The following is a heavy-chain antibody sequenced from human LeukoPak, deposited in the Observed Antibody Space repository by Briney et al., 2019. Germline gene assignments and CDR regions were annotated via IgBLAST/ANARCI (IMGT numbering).Heavy chain of an antibody. CDR1: GGSISSSNW. D-gene: IGHD3-3*01. J-gene: IGHJ4*02. CDR3: ARRAYDFWSGYEGSYYFDY. V-gene: IGHV4-4*02. CDR2: IYHSGST. Sequence: SETLSLTCAVSGGSISSSNWWSWVRQPPGKGLEWIGEIYHSGSTNYNPSLKSRVTISVDKSKNQFSLKLSSVTAADTAVYYCARRAYDFWSGYEGSYYFDYWGQGTLVTVSS.